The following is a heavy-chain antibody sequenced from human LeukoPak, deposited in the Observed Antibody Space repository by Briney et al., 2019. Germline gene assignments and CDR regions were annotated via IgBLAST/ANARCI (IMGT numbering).Heavy chain of an antibody. Sequence: ASVKVSCKASGYTFTGYYRHWVRQAPGQGLEWMGWINPNSGGTNYAQKFQGRVTMTRDTSISTAYMELSRLRSDDTAVYYCARAPDYYDSSGYYWGSYYYMDVWGKGTTVTVSS. J-gene: IGHJ6*03. CDR2: INPNSGGT. CDR1: GYTFTGYY. D-gene: IGHD3-22*01. V-gene: IGHV1-2*02. CDR3: ARAPDYYDSSGYYWGSYYYMDV.